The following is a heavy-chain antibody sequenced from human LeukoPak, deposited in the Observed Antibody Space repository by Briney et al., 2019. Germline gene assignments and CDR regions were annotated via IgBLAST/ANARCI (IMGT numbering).Heavy chain of an antibody. J-gene: IGHJ4*02. CDR2: ISGSGGST. CDR3: AKRHYDFWSGYQNQMYYFDY. D-gene: IGHD3-3*01. Sequence: GGSLRLSCAASGFTFSSYAMSWVRQAPGKGLEWVSAISGSGGSTYYADSVKGRFTISRDNSKNTLHLQMNSLRAEDTAVYYCAKRHYDFWSGYQNQMYYFDYWGQGTLVTVSS. CDR1: GFTFSSYA. V-gene: IGHV3-23*01.